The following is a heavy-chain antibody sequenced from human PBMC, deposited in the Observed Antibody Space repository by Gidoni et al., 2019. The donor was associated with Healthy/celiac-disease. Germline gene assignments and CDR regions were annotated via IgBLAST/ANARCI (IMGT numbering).Heavy chain of an antibody. Sequence: QVQLVESGGGVVQPGRSLRLSCSASGFTFSSYAMHWVRQAPGKGLECVAFISYDGSNKYYADSVKGRFTISRDNSKNTLYLQMNSLRAEDTAVYYCARDSAYYDFWSGWRPGWFDPWGQGTLVTVSS. CDR2: ISYDGSNK. CDR1: GFTFSSYA. V-gene: IGHV3-30-3*01. D-gene: IGHD3-3*01. J-gene: IGHJ5*02. CDR3: ARDSAYYDFWSGWRPGWFDP.